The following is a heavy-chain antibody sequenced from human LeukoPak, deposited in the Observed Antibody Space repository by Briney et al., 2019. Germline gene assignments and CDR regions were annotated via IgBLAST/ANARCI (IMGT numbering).Heavy chain of an antibody. J-gene: IGHJ4*02. D-gene: IGHD1-14*01. CDR3: ARDSYNADYFDY. CDR1: GFSFISYG. Sequence: PGGSLRLSCAASGFSFISYGMHWVRQAPGKGLEWVGVISDDGRNKKYADSVKGRFTISRDNSKDTLYLQMNSLRAEDTAVYYCARDSYNADYFDYWGQGTLVTVSS. CDR2: ISDDGRNK. V-gene: IGHV3-30*03.